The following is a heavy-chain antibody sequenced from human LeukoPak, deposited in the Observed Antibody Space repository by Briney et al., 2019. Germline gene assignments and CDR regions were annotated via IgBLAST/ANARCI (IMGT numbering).Heavy chain of an antibody. D-gene: IGHD6-13*01. CDR1: GGTFSSYA. Sequence: ASVTVSCKASGGTFSSYAISWVRQAPGQGLEWMGWISAYNGNTNYAQKLQGRVTMTTDTSTSTAYMELRSLRSDDTAVYYCARGLAAAGHGDYWGQGTLVTVSS. V-gene: IGHV1-18*04. CDR2: ISAYNGNT. CDR3: ARGLAAAGHGDY. J-gene: IGHJ4*02.